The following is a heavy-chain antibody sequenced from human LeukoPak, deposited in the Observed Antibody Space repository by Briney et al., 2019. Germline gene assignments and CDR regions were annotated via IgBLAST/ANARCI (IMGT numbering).Heavy chain of an antibody. CDR2: ISGSGGST. J-gene: IGHJ4*02. Sequence: GGSLRLSCAASGFTFSSYAMSCVRQAPGKGLEWVSAISGSGGSTYYADSVKGRFTISRDNSKNTLYLQMNSLRAEDTAVYYCANVLGYCSGGSCSTDYWGQGTLVTVSS. V-gene: IGHV3-23*01. CDR1: GFTFSSYA. D-gene: IGHD2-15*01. CDR3: ANVLGYCSGGSCSTDY.